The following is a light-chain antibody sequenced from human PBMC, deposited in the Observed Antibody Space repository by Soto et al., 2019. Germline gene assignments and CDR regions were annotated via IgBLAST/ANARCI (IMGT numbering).Light chain of an antibody. Sequence: QSVLTRPPPASGSPGQSVTLSSSGTSSAVGGYNYVSWFQQHPGKAPKLMIYEVTKRPSGVPDRFSGSKSGNTASLTVSGLQAEDEAEYYCSSYVGSNNFVFGTGNKVTVL. CDR1: SSAVGGYNY. CDR3: SSYVGSNNFV. CDR2: EVT. V-gene: IGLV2-8*01. J-gene: IGLJ1*01.